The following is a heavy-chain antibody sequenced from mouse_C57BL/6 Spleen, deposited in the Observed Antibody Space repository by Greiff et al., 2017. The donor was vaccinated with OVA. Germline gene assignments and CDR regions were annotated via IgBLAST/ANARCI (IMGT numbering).Heavy chain of an antibody. CDR1: GYSITSGYY. D-gene: IGHD1-1*01. CDR3: ASPVVAFDYFDY. Sequence: VQLKESGPGLVKPSQSLSLTCSVTGYSITSGYYWNWIRQFPGNKLEWMGYISYDGSNNYNPSLKNRISITRDTSKNQFFLKLNSVTTEDTATYYCASPVVAFDYFDYWGQGTTLTVSS. CDR2: ISYDGSN. V-gene: IGHV3-6*01. J-gene: IGHJ2*01.